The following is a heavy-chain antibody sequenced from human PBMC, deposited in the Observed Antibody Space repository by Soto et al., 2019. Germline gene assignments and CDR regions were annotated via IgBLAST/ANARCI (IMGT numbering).Heavy chain of an antibody. D-gene: IGHD5-18*01. V-gene: IGHV5-10-1*01. Sequence: GESLKISCKGSGYSFTSYWISWVRQMPGKGLEWMGRIDPSDSYTNYSPSFQGHVTISADKSISAAYLQWSSLKASDTAMYYCARQKHNVDTVDFVNWCQGTLVTVSS. CDR1: GYSFTSYW. CDR2: IDPSDSYT. J-gene: IGHJ4*02. CDR3: ARQKHNVDTVDFVN.